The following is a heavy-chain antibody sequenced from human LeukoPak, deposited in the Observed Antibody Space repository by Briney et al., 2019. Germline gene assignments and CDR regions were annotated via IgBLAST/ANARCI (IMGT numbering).Heavy chain of an antibody. J-gene: IGHJ4*02. CDR1: GGSLSSGGYS. CDR2: IYRSGST. V-gene: IGHV4-30-2*01. D-gene: IGHD3-10*01. Sequence: PSETLSLTCAVSGGSLSSGGYSWGWLRQPPGRGLGWVGYIYRSGSTYYNPSLKSRVTISVDRSKNQFSLKLSSVTAADTAVYYCARATGFGGQIDYWGQGTLVTVSS. CDR3: ARATGFGGQIDY.